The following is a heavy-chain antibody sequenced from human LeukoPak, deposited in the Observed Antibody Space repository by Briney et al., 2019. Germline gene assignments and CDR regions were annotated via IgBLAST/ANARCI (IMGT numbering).Heavy chain of an antibody. Sequence: PSETLSLTCTVSGGSISSYYWSWIRQPPGKGLEWIGYIYSSGSTNYNPSLKSRVTISVDTSKNQFSLKLSSVTAADTAVYYCARLPYGDYVDYWGQGTLVTVSS. CDR1: GGSISSYY. CDR2: IYSSGST. V-gene: IGHV4-59*01. CDR3: ARLPYGDYVDY. J-gene: IGHJ4*02. D-gene: IGHD4-17*01.